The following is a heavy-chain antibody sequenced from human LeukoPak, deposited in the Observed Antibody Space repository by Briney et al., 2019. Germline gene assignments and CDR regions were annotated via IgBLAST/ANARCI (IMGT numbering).Heavy chain of an antibody. J-gene: IGHJ5*02. CDR1: GYTFTSYY. Sequence: ASVKVSCKASGYTFTSYYMHWVRQAPGQGLEWMGIINPSGGSTSYAQKFQGRVTMTRDTSTSTVYMELSSLRSEDTAVYYCAREGPPYYDFWSGYHLNWFDPWGQGTLVTVSS. V-gene: IGHV1-46*03. D-gene: IGHD3-3*01. CDR2: INPSGGST. CDR3: AREGPPYYDFWSGYHLNWFDP.